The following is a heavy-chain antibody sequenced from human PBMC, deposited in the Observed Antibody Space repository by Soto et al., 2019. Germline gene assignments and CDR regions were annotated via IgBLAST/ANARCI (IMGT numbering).Heavy chain of an antibody. V-gene: IGHV3-9*01. CDR2: ISWNSGSI. Sequence: PGGSLRLSCAASGFTFDDYAMHWVRQAPGKGLEWVSGISWNSGSIGYADSVKGRFTISRDNAKNSLYLQMNSLRAEDTALYYCAKDIVVKIAAAGPYDYWGQGTLVTVSS. D-gene: IGHD6-13*01. CDR1: GFTFDDYA. J-gene: IGHJ4*02. CDR3: AKDIVVKIAAAGPYDY.